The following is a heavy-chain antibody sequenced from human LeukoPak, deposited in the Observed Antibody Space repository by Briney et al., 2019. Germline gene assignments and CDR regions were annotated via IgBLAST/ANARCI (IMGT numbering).Heavy chain of an antibody. V-gene: IGHV4-39*01. CDR1: GGSISGSSAY. Sequence: SETLFLTCTVSGGSISGSSAYWGWIRQPPGKGLEWIGSIYYSKNTYYNPSLKSRVTISADTSKNQFSLTLGSASATDTAVYYCVSPRGFSYGYFDYWGQGTLVTVSS. CDR2: IYYSKNT. J-gene: IGHJ4*02. CDR3: VSPRGFSYGYFDY. D-gene: IGHD5-18*01.